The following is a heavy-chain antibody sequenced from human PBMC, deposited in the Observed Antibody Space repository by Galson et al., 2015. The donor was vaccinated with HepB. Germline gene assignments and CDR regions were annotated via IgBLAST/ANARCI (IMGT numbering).Heavy chain of an antibody. V-gene: IGHV3-30*04. CDR3: AREGGSSSWYGVWYFDY. CDR2: ISYDGSNK. J-gene: IGHJ4*02. Sequence: SLRLSCAASGFTFSSYAMHWVRQAPGKGLEWVAVISYDGSNKYYADSVKGRFTISRDNSKNTLYLQMNSLRAEDTAVYYCAREGGSSSWYGVWYFDYWGQGTLVTVSS. D-gene: IGHD6-13*01. CDR1: GFTFSSYA.